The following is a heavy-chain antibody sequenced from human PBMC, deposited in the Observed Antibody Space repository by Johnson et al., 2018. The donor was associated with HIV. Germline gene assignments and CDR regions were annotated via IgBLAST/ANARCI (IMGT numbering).Heavy chain of an antibody. Sequence: QLVESGGAVVRPGGSLRLSCAASGFTFDDYGMSWVRQAPGKGLEWAAVISFDGSDKYYADSVKGRFTISRDNSKSTLYLQMNSLRPEDTAVYYCAKERRAPRAFDIWGQGTMLTVSS. CDR3: AKERRAPRAFDI. CDR2: ISFDGSDK. J-gene: IGHJ3*02. V-gene: IGHV3-30*18. CDR1: GFTFDDYG.